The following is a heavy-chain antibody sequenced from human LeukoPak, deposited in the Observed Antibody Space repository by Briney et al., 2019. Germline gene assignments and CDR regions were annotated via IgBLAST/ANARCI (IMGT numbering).Heavy chain of an antibody. J-gene: IGHJ2*01. V-gene: IGHV4-34*01. CDR3: AREYCSSTSCYLWYFDL. CDR1: GGSFSGYY. CDR2: INHGGST. D-gene: IGHD2-2*01. Sequence: SETLSLTCAVYGGSFSGYYWSWIRQPPGKGLEWIGEINHGGSTNYNPSLKSRVTISVDTSKNQFSLKLSSVTAADTAVYYCAREYCSSTSCYLWYFDLWGRGTLVTVSS.